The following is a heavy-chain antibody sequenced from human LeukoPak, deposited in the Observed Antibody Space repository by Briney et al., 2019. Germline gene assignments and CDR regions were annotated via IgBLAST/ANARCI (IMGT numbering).Heavy chain of an antibody. CDR1: GGSISSSNW. V-gene: IGHV4-4*02. CDR3: ARWREAMVTGPYFDY. D-gene: IGHD5-18*01. CDR2: IYHSGST. J-gene: IGHJ4*02. Sequence: SGTLSLTCAVSGGSISSSNWWSWVRQPPGKGLEWIGEIYHSGSTNYNPSLKSRVTISVDKSKNQFSLKLSSVTAADTAVYYCARWREAMVTGPYFDYWGQGTLVTVSS.